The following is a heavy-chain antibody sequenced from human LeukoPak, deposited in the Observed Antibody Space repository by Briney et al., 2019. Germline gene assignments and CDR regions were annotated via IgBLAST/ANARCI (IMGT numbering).Heavy chain of an antibody. CDR3: ARGHSSSWYVRYYYYMDV. J-gene: IGHJ6*03. D-gene: IGHD6-13*01. Sequence: ASVKVSCKASGYTFTSYGISWVRQAPGQGLEWMGWISAYNGNTNYAQKLQGRVTITRNTSISTAYMELSSLRSEDTAVYYCARGHSSSWYVRYYYYMDVWGKGTTVTVSS. CDR1: GYTFTSYG. V-gene: IGHV1-18*01. CDR2: ISAYNGNT.